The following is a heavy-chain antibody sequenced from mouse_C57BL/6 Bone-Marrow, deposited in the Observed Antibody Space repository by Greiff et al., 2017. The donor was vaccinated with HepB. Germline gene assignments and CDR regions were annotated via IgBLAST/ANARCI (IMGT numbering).Heavy chain of an antibody. CDR1: GYTFTDYY. J-gene: IGHJ4*01. CDR2: INPNNGGT. V-gene: IGHV1-26*01. Sequence: VQLQQSGPELVKPGASVKISCKASGYTFTDYYMNWVKQSHGKSLEWIGDINPNNGGTSYNQKFKGKATLTVDKSSSTAYMELRSLTSEDSAVYYCAREGSYIYAMDYWGQGTSVTVSS. CDR3: AREGSYIYAMDY. D-gene: IGHD1-1*02.